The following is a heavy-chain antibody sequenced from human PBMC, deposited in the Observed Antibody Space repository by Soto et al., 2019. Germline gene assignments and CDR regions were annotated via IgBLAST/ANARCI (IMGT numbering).Heavy chain of an antibody. CDR2: IYSGGST. J-gene: IGHJ5*02. CDR3: ARGYCTNGVCYGVDWFDP. CDR1: GFTVSSNY. V-gene: IGHV3-66*01. D-gene: IGHD2-8*01. Sequence: EVQLVESGGGLVQPGGSLRLSCAASGFTVSSNYMSWVRQAPGKGLEWVSVIYSGGSTYSADSVKGRFTISRDNSKNTLYLQMNSLRAEDTAVYYCARGYCTNGVCYGVDWFDPWGQGTLVTVSS.